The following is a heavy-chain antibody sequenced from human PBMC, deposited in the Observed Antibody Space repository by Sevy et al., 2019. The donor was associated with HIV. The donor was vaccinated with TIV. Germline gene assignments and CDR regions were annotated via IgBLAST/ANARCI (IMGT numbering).Heavy chain of an antibody. V-gene: IGHV3-30*18. J-gene: IGHJ4*02. CDR2: ISYDGSNK. Sequence: GGSLSLSCAASGFTFSSYGMHWVRQAPGKGLEWVAVISYDGSNKYYADSVKGRFTISRDNSKNTLYLQMNSLRAEDTAVYYCAKDPRGVVANGPFDYWGQGTLVTVSS. D-gene: IGHD2-21*01. CDR1: GFTFSSYG. CDR3: AKDPRGVVANGPFDY.